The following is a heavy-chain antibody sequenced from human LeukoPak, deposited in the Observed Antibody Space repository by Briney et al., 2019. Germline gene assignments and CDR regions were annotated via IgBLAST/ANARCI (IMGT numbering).Heavy chain of an antibody. D-gene: IGHD3-10*01. CDR2: INHSGST. V-gene: IGHV4-34*01. CDR1: GGSFSGYY. Sequence: PSETLSLTCAVYGGSFSGYYWSWIRQPPGKGLEWIGEINHSGSTNYNPSLKSRVTISVDTSKNQFSLKLSSVTAADTAVYYCARGNRVISRFTPYDYWGQGTLVTVSS. J-gene: IGHJ4*02. CDR3: ARGNRVISRFTPYDY.